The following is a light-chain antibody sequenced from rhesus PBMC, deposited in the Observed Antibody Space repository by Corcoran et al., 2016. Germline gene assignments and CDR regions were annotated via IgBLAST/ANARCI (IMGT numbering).Light chain of an antibody. CDR3: RHNYGTPLT. CDR2: KAS. CDR1: ENVNNY. J-gene: IGKJ4*01. V-gene: IGKV1-74*01. Sequence: DIQMTQSPSSLSASVGDRVTITCRTSENVNNYLNWYQQKPGKAPKLLIYKASTLQSGAPSRFSGSGSGTDYTFTISSLQSEDVATYYCRHNYGTPLTFGGGTKVGIK.